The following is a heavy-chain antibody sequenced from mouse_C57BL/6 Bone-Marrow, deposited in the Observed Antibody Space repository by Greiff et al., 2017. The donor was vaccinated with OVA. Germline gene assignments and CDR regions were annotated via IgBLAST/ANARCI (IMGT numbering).Heavy chain of an antibody. CDR2: IWSGGST. V-gene: IGHV2-5*01. D-gene: IGHD1-1*01. CDR1: GFSFTRYG. Sequence: QVQLQQSGPGLVQPSQSLSITCTVSGFSFTRYGVHWVRQSPGKGLEWLGVIWSGGSTDYNAAFMSRLSITKDNSTSHVVFQMNSLQADDTAIYYYAENFYYGSSYEDEAMDYWGQGTSVTVSS. CDR3: AENFYYGSSYEDEAMDY. J-gene: IGHJ4*01.